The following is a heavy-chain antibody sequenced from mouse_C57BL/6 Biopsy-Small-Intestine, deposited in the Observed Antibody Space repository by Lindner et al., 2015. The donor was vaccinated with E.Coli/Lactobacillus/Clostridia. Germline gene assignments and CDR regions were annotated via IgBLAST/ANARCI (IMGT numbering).Heavy chain of an antibody. CDR1: GFTFSDYG. D-gene: IGHD2-3*01. V-gene: IGHV5-17*01. CDR3: ARPDDGDYVSYWYFDV. CDR2: IRSGSNTI. Sequence: VQLQESGGGLVKPGGSLKLSCAASGFTFSDYGMHWVRQAPEKGLEWVAYIRSGSNTIYYADTVKGRFTISRDNAKNTLFLQMTSLRSEDTAMYHCARPDDGDYVSYWYFDVWGTGTTVTVSS. J-gene: IGHJ1*03.